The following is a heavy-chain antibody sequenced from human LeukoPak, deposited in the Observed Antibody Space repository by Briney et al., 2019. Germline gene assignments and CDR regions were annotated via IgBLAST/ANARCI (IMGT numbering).Heavy chain of an antibody. CDR3: ARGYYDILTGYSSPFDY. J-gene: IGHJ4*02. CDR1: GGSISSSSYY. CDR2: ISYSGST. D-gene: IGHD3-9*01. V-gene: IGHV4-39*07. Sequence: TSETLSLTCTVSGGSISSSSYYWGWIRQPPGKGLEWIGSISYSGSTYYNPSLKSRVTMSVDTSKNQFSLKLSSVTAADTAVYYCARGYYDILTGYSSPFDYWGQGTLVTVSS.